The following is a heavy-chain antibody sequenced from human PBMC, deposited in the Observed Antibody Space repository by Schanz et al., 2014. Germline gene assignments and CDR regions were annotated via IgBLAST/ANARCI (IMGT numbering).Heavy chain of an antibody. CDR2: ISGSGAST. CDR1: GFSFSSYA. Sequence: EVQLLESGGGLVQPGGSLRLSCATSGFSFSSYAINWVRQAPGKGLEWVSGISGSGASTYYADSVKGRFTISRDNSNKTVDLQMNSLRAEDTALYYCVRDELLWFGEVLSLDYWGQGALVTASS. J-gene: IGHJ4*02. V-gene: IGHV3-23*01. D-gene: IGHD3-10*01. CDR3: VRDELLWFGEVLSLDY.